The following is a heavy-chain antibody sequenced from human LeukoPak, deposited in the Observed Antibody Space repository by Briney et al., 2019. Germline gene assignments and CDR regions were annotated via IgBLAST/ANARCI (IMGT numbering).Heavy chain of an antibody. J-gene: IGHJ4*02. Sequence: GESLKISCKASGYTFTNYWIGWVRQMPGKGLEWMGIIYPGDSDTRYSPSFQGQVTISADKSISTAYLQWSSLKASDTAMYYCARQLTGIGFDYWGQGTLVTVSS. CDR3: ARQLTGIGFDY. CDR1: GYTFTNYW. CDR2: IYPGDSDT. V-gene: IGHV5-51*01. D-gene: IGHD3-9*01.